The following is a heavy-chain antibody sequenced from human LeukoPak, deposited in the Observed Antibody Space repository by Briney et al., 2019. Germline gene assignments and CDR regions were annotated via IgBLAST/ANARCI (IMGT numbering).Heavy chain of an antibody. CDR3: AKNGQSGFSFDP. CDR1: GGSISSYY. J-gene: IGHJ5*02. D-gene: IGHD3-3*01. Sequence: PSETLSLTCTVSGGSISSYYWSWIRQPPGKGLEWIGYIYYSGSTNYNPSLKSRVTISVDTSKNQFSLNLFSVTAADTAVYHCAKNGQSGFSFDPWGQGTLVTVSS. V-gene: IGHV4-59*12. CDR2: IYYSGST.